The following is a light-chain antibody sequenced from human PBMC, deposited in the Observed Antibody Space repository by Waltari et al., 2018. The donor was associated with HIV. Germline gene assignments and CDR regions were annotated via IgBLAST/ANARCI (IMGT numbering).Light chain of an antibody. V-gene: IGKV4-1*01. CDR3: QQYYSSPPT. Sequence: IVMTQSPDSLTVSLGERATINCKSSQSVFFSSNNKNYLAWYQQKPGQAPKLLVYWASTRESGVPDRFSVSGSGTDFTLTISSLRTEDVAVYYCQQYYSSPPTFGGGTKVEI. J-gene: IGKJ4*01. CDR2: WAS. CDR1: QSVFFSSNNKNY.